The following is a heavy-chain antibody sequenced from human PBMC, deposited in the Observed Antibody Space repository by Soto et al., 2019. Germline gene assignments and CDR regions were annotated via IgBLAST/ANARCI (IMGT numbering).Heavy chain of an antibody. CDR1: GFTFISYG. D-gene: IGHD3-22*01. CDR2: LSFEGNKK. Sequence: QVQLVESGGGVVQPGTSLRLPCAASGFTFISYGIHWARQAPGRGLEWVAALSFEGNKKNYVDSVTGRFTISRDDSMNTAFLQMHSLRAEDTAVYFCAKDTYYHDESGYYVFDSWGQGTLVSVSS. J-gene: IGHJ5*01. CDR3: AKDTYYHDESGYYVFDS. V-gene: IGHV3-30*18.